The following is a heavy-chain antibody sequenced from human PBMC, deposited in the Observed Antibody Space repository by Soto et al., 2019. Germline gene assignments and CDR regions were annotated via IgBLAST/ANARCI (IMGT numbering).Heavy chain of an antibody. D-gene: IGHD5-12*01. CDR3: AAEQGYGKLAVV. Sequence: QVQVVQSGVEVRRPGSSVKVSCKASGDTFKNCVISWVRQAPGQGLEWMGGTIPLFGTNDFAQRFPGRLTITTDESTATADMELSRLRAEDTATYYWAAEQGYGKLAVVWGQGTTVIVSS. CDR2: TIPLFGTN. CDR1: GDTFKNCV. J-gene: IGHJ6*02. V-gene: IGHV1-69*01.